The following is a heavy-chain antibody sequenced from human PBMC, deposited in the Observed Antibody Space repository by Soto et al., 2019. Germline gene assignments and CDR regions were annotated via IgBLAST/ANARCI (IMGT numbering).Heavy chain of an antibody. V-gene: IGHV3-30*18. Sequence: QVQLVESGGGAVQPWRSLRLSCAASGFTFDSHGMHWVRQAPGKGLEWVAVISSDGNNKYYADSVKGRFTISRDNFNNIWYLQRSSLRAEDTAVYYCAKDLLPNTVTTCGSWGQGTLVTVSS. CDR1: GFTFDSHG. D-gene: IGHD4-17*01. J-gene: IGHJ5*02. CDR3: AKDLLPNTVTTCGS. CDR2: ISSDGNNK.